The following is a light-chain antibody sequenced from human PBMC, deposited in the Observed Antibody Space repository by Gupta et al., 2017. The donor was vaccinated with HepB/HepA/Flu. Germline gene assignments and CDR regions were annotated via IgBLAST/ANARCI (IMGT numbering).Light chain of an antibody. V-gene: IGKV1-27*01. CDR2: AAF. J-gene: IGKJ5*01. Sequence: DIQMTQSPSSLSASVGDRVTITCRASQGISNYLAWYQQKPGKVPKLLIYAAFTLQSGVPSRFSGSESGTNFTLTISSLHPEDVATYYCQKYSSAPFTFGQGTRLEIK. CDR1: QGISNY. CDR3: QKYSSAPFT.